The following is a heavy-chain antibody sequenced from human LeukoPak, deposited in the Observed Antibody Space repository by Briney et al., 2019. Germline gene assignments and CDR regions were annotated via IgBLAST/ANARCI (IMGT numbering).Heavy chain of an antibody. V-gene: IGHV4-31*03. J-gene: IGHJ5*02. D-gene: IGHD2-2*01. Sequence: SETLSLTCTDSGGSISSGGYYWSWIRQHPGKGLEWIGYIYYSGSTYYNPSLKSRVTISVDTSKNQFSLKLSSVTAADTAVYYCARDVVVQAIHSGWFDPWGHGTLVTVSS. CDR3: ARDVVVQAIHSGWFDP. CDR2: IYYSGST. CDR1: GGSISSGGYY.